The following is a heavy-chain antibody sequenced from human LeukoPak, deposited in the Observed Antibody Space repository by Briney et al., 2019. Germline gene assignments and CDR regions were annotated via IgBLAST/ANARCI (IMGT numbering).Heavy chain of an antibody. CDR3: ARDELKVKSFDP. D-gene: IGHD3-22*01. V-gene: IGHV3-21*01. J-gene: IGHJ5*02. CDR1: GFTFSTYS. Sequence: GGSLRLSCAASGFTFSTYSMNCVRQAPGKGLEWVSSISSSSSYIYYADSVKGRFTISRDNAKNSLYLQMNSLRAEGTAVYYCARDELKVKSFDPWGQGTLVTVSS. CDR2: ISSSSSYI.